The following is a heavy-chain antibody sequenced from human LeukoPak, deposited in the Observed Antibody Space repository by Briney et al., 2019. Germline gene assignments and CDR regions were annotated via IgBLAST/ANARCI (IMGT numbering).Heavy chain of an antibody. CDR3: ARGLSNAWEVRAY. V-gene: IGHV4-61*02. Sequence: SQTLSLTCTVSGGSITSGSYFWPWLRQPAGKGLEWLGRMQTNGNTNYNPSLKRSVAISIDTSKNQFSLQLSSVTAADTAVYYCARGLSNAWEVRAYWGQGTLVTVSS. CDR2: MQTNGNT. D-gene: IGHD1-26*01. CDR1: GGSITSGSYF. J-gene: IGHJ4*02.